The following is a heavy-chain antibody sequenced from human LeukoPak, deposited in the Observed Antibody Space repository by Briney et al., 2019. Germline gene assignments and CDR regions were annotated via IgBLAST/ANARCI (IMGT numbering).Heavy chain of an antibody. CDR1: GGSISSYY. D-gene: IGHD6-19*01. CDR2: IYTSGST. CDR3: ARSSGWPPNGWFDP. J-gene: IGHJ5*02. Sequence: SETLSLTCTVSGGSISSYYWSWIRQPAGKGLEWIGRIYTSGSTNYNPSLKSRVTMSVDTSKNQFSLQLNSVTPEDTAVYYCARSSGWPPNGWFDPWGQGTLVTVSS. V-gene: IGHV4-4*07.